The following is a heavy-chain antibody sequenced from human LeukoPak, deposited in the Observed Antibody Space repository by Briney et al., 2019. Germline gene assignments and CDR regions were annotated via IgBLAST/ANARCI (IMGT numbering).Heavy chain of an antibody. J-gene: IGHJ4*02. D-gene: IGHD4-17*01. CDR2: ISFDGSDE. CDR3: AKQDDFGDYCPDY. CDR1: GFSFSSYA. V-gene: IGHV3-30*18. Sequence: GGSLRLSCEASGFSFSSYAMHWVRQAPGKGLEWVTGISFDGSDENYADSVKGRFTISRDNSKNTVYLQMNNLRVEDTAVYYCAKQDDFGDYCPDYWGQGTLVTVSS.